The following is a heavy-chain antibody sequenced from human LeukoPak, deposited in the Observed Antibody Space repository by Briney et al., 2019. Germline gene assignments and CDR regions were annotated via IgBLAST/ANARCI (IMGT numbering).Heavy chain of an antibody. D-gene: IGHD1-26*01. V-gene: IGHV3-33*08. CDR3: ARGGYSGTYYFDY. Sequence: PGGSLRLSCAASGFTFSNYFMHWVRQAPGKGLEWVAVVWYDGSNIQYVDSVKGRFTISRDNSKSTLYLQMNSPTAEDTAVYYCARGGYSGTYYFDYWGQGTLVTVSS. CDR1: GFTFSNYF. CDR2: VWYDGSNI. J-gene: IGHJ4*02.